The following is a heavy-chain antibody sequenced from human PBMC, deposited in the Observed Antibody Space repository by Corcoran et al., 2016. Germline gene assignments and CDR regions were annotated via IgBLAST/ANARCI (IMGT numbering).Heavy chain of an antibody. CDR1: GGSFSGYY. V-gene: IGHV4-34*01. D-gene: IGHD6-13*01. Sequence: QQQQWGAGLLKPSETLSLTCAVYGGSFSGYYWSWIRQPPGKGLEWVGEINHSGSTNYNPSLKSRVTISVDTSKNQFSLKLSSVTAADRAVYYCARAYSKNWFDPWGQGTLVTVSS. J-gene: IGHJ5*02. CDR2: INHSGST. CDR3: ARAYSKNWFDP.